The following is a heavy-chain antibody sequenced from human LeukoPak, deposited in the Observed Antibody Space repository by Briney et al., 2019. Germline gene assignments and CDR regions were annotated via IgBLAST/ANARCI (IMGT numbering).Heavy chain of an antibody. CDR3: ARRFDFVYDYVYYFDS. CDR2: INPNSGGT. CDR1: GYTFTGYY. Sequence: EASVKVSCKASGYTFTGYYMHWVRQAPGQGLEWMGWINPNSGGTKNTQKFQGRVTVTRDTSISTAYMELSRLRSDDTAVYYCARRFDFVYDYVYYFDSWGQGTLVTVSS. V-gene: IGHV1-2*02. D-gene: IGHD5/OR15-5a*01. J-gene: IGHJ4*02.